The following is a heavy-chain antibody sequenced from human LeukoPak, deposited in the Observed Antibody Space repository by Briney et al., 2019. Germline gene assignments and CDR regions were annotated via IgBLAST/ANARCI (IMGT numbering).Heavy chain of an antibody. CDR3: ARDDSGYAKESLTSFDY. V-gene: IGHV1-2*02. CDR1: GYTFTGYY. J-gene: IGHJ4*02. Sequence: GASVKVSCKASGYTFTGYYIHWVRQAPGQGLEWMGWINPNSGGTNYAQKLQGRVTMTRDTSISTAYMELSRLRSDDTAVYYCARDDSGYAKESLTSFDYWGPGNLVTVSS. D-gene: IGHD5-12*01. CDR2: INPNSGGT.